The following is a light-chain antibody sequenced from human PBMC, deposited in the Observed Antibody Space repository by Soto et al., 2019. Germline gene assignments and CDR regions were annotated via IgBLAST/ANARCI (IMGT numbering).Light chain of an antibody. V-gene: IGKV3-15*01. Sequence: EVVMTQSPATLSASAGEGVTLSCRASQGIGNTLAWYQHKPGKTPRLLIYDTSTRDTGVPPRFSGSRYGSEFTLTIISLQSEDVAIYYCQPSKNSPLTFGGGTKVESK. J-gene: IGKJ4*01. CDR3: QPSKNSPLT. CDR2: DTS. CDR1: QGIGNT.